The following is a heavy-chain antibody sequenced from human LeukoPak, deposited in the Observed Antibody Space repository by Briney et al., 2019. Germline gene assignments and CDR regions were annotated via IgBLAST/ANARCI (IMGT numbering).Heavy chain of an antibody. V-gene: IGHV1-18*01. CDR3: ARDIWARSVVVVTAYPLDY. J-gene: IGHJ4*02. D-gene: IGHD2-21*02. CDR1: GYTFTSYG. CDR2: ISAYNGNT. Sequence: ASVKVSCKASGYTFTSYGISWVRQAPGQGLEWMGWISAYNGNTNYAQKLQGRVTMTTDTSTSTAYMELRSLRSDDTAVYYCARDIWARSVVVVTAYPLDYWGQGTLVTVSS.